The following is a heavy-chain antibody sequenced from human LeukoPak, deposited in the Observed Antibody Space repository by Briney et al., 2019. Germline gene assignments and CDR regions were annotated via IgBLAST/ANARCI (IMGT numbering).Heavy chain of an antibody. D-gene: IGHD5-18*01. CDR1: GGTFSSYT. J-gene: IGHJ4*02. CDR3: ARAVDTAMVIFDY. Sequence: AVKVSCKASGGTFSSYTISCVRQAPGQGLEWMGRIIPILGIANYAQKFQGRVTITADKSTSTAYMELSSLRSEDTAVYYCARAVDTAMVIFDYWGQGTLVTASS. CDR2: IIPILGIA. V-gene: IGHV1-69*02.